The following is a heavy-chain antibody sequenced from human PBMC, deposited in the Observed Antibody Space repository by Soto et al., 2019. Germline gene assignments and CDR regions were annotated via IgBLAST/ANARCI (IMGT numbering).Heavy chain of an antibody. Sequence: PSETLSLTCTVSGGSISSYYWSWIRQPAGKGLEWIGRIYTSGSTNYNPSLKSRVTMSVDTSKNQFSLKLSSVTAADTAVYYCARESRSGGYMVRGVIITRCVDDWGQGTLVTVS. CDR2: IYTSGST. J-gene: IGHJ4*02. D-gene: IGHD3-10*01. CDR3: ARESRSGGYMVRGVIITRCVDD. V-gene: IGHV4-4*07. CDR1: GGSISSYY.